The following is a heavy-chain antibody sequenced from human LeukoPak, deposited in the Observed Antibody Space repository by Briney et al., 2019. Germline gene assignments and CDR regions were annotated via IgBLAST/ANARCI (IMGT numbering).Heavy chain of an antibody. CDR1: GFIFSRYT. V-gene: IGHV3-21*01. D-gene: IGHD3-3*02. J-gene: IGHJ4*02. CDR3: ARDFFHSDISRPFDY. Sequence: GGSLRLSCAASGFIFSRYTINWVRQAPGKGLEWVSSTWSDSAEIHYADSVKGRFTISRDNAKDSLYLQMSSLRAEDSAVYYCARDFFHSDISRPFDYWGQGTLVTVSS. CDR2: TWSDSAEI.